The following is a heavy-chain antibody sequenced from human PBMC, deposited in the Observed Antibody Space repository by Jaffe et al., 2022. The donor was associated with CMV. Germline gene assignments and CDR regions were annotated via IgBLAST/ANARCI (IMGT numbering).Heavy chain of an antibody. CDR1: EFILSSSA. V-gene: IGHV3-23*04. CDR3: ANSPNSVTGSNY. D-gene: IGHD3-9*01. CDR2: LSRDGANT. J-gene: IGHJ4*02. Sequence: EVQLVESGGGLVQPGGSLRLSCTASEFILSSSAMTWVRQAPGKGLEWVSSLSRDGANTYYADSVKGRFIISRDNSKKIVYLQMNSLRAEDTALYYCANSPNSVTGSNYWGQGTLVTVSS.